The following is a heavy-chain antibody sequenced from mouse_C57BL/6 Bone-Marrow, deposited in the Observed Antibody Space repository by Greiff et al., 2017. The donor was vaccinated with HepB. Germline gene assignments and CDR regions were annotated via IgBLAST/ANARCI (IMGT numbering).Heavy chain of an antibody. CDR1: GYTFTGYW. CDR3: ARIGGTVPFAY. J-gene: IGHJ3*01. CDR2: IHPNSGSA. Sequence: QVQLQQPGAELVKPGASVKLSCKASGYTFTGYWMHWVKQRPGQGLEWIGIIHPNSGSASYNEKFKSKATLTVDKSSSTAYMQLSSLTSEDSAVYYCARIGGTVPFAYWGPGTLVTVSA. V-gene: IGHV1-64*01. D-gene: IGHD1-1*01.